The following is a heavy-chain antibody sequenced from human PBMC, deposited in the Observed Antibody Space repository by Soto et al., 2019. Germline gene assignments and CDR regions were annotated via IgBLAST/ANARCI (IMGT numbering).Heavy chain of an antibody. CDR1: GFTFGAYS. Sequence: QVQLVESGGGVVQPGRSLRLSCAASGFTFGAYSMHWVRQPPGKGLEWVAVISYDGKNERYTDPVKGRFTVSRDNSKSTMYLQMNSLRSEDTAVYYCARDGYSGRSDGFYIWGQGTMVTVSS. V-gene: IGHV3-30*04. J-gene: IGHJ3*02. D-gene: IGHD1-26*01. CDR2: ISYDGKNE. CDR3: ARDGYSGRSDGFYI.